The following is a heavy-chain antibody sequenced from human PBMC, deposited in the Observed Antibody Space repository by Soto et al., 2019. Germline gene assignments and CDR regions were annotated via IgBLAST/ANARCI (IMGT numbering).Heavy chain of an antibody. CDR1: GGSISSYY. CDR3: ARYKSNYDDGMDV. CDR2: IYYSGIT. D-gene: IGHD5-12*01. J-gene: IGHJ6*02. V-gene: IGHV4-59*01. Sequence: QVQLQESGPGLVKPSETLSLTCTVSGGSISSYYWSWIRQPPGKGLEWIGYIYYSGITNYNPSLKSRVTMSVDTSKNPFALKLSSVTAADTAVYYCARYKSNYDDGMDVWGQGTTVTVSS.